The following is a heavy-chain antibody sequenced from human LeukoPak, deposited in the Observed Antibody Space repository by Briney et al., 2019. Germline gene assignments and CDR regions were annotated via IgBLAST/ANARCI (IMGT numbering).Heavy chain of an antibody. CDR3: TSWGDTTAEYFQR. Sequence: GGSLRLSCAASGFTFTSYSMNWVRQAPGKGLEWVAHINPDGRDTYYVDSVKGRFTISRDNAQNSMYLQMDSLRVEDTAVYYCTSWGDTTAEYFQRWGQGTLVTVSS. V-gene: IGHV3-7*01. D-gene: IGHD2-21*02. CDR1: GFTFTSYS. CDR2: INPDGRDT. J-gene: IGHJ1*01.